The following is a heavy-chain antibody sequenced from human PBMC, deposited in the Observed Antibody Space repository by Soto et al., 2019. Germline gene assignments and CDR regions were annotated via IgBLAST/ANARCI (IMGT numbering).Heavy chain of an antibody. CDR1: GYSFTSYW. D-gene: IGHD5-18*01. J-gene: IGHJ6*02. CDR2: IDPSDSYT. Sequence: GESLKISCKGSGYSFTSYWISWVRQMPGKGLEWMGRIDPSDSYTNYSPSFQGHVTISADKSISTAYLQWSSLKASDTAMYYCARRYSYGSRSKAYYYYGMDVWGQGTTVTVSS. V-gene: IGHV5-10-1*01. CDR3: ARRYSYGSRSKAYYYYGMDV.